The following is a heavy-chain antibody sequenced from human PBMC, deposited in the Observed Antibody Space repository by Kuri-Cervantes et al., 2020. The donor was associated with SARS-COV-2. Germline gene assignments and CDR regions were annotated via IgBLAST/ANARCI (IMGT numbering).Heavy chain of an antibody. CDR2: INPSGGGT. CDR3: AKDPTTVTKGIGMDV. J-gene: IGHJ6*02. Sequence: ASVKVSCKAAGYTFTTYYIHWVRQAPGQGLEWRVIINPSGGGTSYAQKFKGRVAVTRDTPTSTVYMELSSLRSEDTDVYYCAKDPTTVTKGIGMDVWGQGTTVTVSS. D-gene: IGHD4-17*01. CDR1: GYTFTTYY. V-gene: IGHV1-46*01.